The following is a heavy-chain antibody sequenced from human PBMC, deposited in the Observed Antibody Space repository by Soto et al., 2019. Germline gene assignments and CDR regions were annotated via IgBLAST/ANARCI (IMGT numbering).Heavy chain of an antibody. J-gene: IGHJ6*02. CDR1: GFTFSSYG. CDR3: ARDSRDYGMDV. D-gene: IGHD6-13*01. CDR2: IWYDGSNK. V-gene: IGHV3-33*01. Sequence: GGSLRLSCAASGFTFSSYGMHWVRQAPGKGLEWVAVIWYDGSNKYYADSVKGRFTISRDNSKNTLYLQMNSLRAEDTAVYYCARDSRDYGMDVWGQGTTVTVSS.